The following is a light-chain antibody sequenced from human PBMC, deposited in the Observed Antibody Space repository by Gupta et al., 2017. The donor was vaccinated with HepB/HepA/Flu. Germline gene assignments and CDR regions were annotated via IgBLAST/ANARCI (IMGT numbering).Light chain of an antibody. CDR1: SIDVGFCNY. CDR2: DVT. V-gene: IGLV2-14*03. Sequence: QSTLTQPASVSGSPGQPITISCTGTSIDVGFCNYVSWYQQHPGKAPKLLIYDVTNRPSGVSDRFSGSKSGNTASLTISGLQAEDEADYYCSSCTTRNTYFFGTGTKVTVL. J-gene: IGLJ1*01. CDR3: SSCTTRNTYF.